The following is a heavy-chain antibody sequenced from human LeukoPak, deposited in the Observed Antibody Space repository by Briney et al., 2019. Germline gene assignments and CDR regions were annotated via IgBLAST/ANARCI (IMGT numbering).Heavy chain of an antibody. D-gene: IGHD5-18*01. CDR2: INQDGSEK. Sequence: GGSLRLSCAASGFTFSSHWMNWVRQAPGKGLEWVANINQDGSEKYYVDSVKGRFTISRDNAKNSLYLQMNSLRAEDTAVYYCARDGPRGYSYGPSAGAFDIWGQGTMVTVSS. J-gene: IGHJ3*02. CDR1: GFTFSSHW. V-gene: IGHV3-7*01. CDR3: ARDGPRGYSYGPSAGAFDI.